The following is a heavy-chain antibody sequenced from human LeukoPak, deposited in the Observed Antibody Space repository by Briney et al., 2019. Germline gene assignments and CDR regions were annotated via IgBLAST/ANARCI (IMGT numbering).Heavy chain of an antibody. J-gene: IGHJ3*02. V-gene: IGHV6-1*01. CDR2: TYYRSKWYN. CDR1: GDSVSSNSAA. CDR3: VQQLVRHDAFDI. Sequence: SQTLSLTCAISGDSVSSNSAAWNWIRQSPSRGLEWLGRTYYRSKWYNDYAVSVKSRITINPDTSKNQFSLQLNSVTPEDTAVYYCVQQLVRHDAFDIWGQGTMVTVSS. D-gene: IGHD6-13*01.